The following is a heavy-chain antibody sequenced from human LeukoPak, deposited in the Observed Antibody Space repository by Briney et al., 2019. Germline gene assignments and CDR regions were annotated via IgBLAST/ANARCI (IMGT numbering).Heavy chain of an antibody. Sequence: GESLQISCKTSGYRFTNYWIGWVRQMPGKGLEWMGIIYPGDSDTRYSPSFQGQVTISADKSISTAYLQWSSLKASDTAMYYCARHRGPHVPMSYYYYMDVWGKGTTVTVSS. J-gene: IGHJ6*03. D-gene: IGHD3-10*01. CDR1: GYRFTNYW. CDR2: IYPGDSDT. V-gene: IGHV5-51*01. CDR3: ARHRGPHVPMSYYYYMDV.